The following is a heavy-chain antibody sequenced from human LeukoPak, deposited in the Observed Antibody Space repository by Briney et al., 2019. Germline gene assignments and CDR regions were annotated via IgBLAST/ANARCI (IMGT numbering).Heavy chain of an antibody. Sequence: GGSLRLSCVGSGFTFSRYAMHWVQLAAGEGLEWLGLISHDGSNKYFADSVKGRFTISRDNSKNTLYLQMKSLRGDDTAVYYCAKDEAAVLRFFDWKSPIDFWGQGTLVTVSS. CDR2: ISHDGSNK. V-gene: IGHV3-30*18. J-gene: IGHJ4*02. CDR3: AKDEAAVLRFFDWKSPIDF. CDR1: GFTFSRYA. D-gene: IGHD3-9*01.